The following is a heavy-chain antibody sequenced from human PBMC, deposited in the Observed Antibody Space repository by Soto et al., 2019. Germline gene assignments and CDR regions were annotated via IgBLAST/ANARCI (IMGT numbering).Heavy chain of an antibody. V-gene: IGHV4-4*02. CDR1: GVSISIGNW. D-gene: IGHD3-3*01. J-gene: IGHJ4*02. CDR2: IFHDGTA. CDR3: ARVVYDTRLIYFFFDY. Sequence: SETLSLTCAVSGVSISIGNWWTWVRQSPQRGLEYIGEIFHDGTANYYPSFERRVAISVDTSKNQFSLKLTSVTAADTAIYFCARVVYDTRLIYFFFDYWGQGTLVTVS.